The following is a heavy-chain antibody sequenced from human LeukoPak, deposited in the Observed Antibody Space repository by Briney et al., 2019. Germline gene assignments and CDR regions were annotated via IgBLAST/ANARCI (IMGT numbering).Heavy chain of an antibody. CDR2: INHSGST. Sequence: SETLSLTCTVSGGSISSYYWSWIRQPAGKGLEWIGEINHSGSTNYNPSLKSRVTISVDTSKNQFSLKLSSVTAADTAVYYCARGILWFGELASRGNWFDPWGQGTLVTVSS. J-gene: IGHJ5*02. V-gene: IGHV4-34*01. D-gene: IGHD3-10*01. CDR1: GGSISSYY. CDR3: ARGILWFGELASRGNWFDP.